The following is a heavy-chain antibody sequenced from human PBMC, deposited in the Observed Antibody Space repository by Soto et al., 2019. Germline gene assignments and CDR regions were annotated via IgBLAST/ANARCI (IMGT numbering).Heavy chain of an antibody. D-gene: IGHD3-10*01. CDR2: ISYDGSNK. CDR3: AKESYYDI. V-gene: IGHV3-30*18. Sequence: GGSLRLSCAASGFTFSSYGMHWVRKAPGKGLEWVAVISYDGSNKYYADSVKGRFTISRDNSKNTLYLQMNSLRAEDTAVYYCAKESYYDIWGQGTRVSVS. J-gene: IGHJ3*02. CDR1: GFTFSSYG.